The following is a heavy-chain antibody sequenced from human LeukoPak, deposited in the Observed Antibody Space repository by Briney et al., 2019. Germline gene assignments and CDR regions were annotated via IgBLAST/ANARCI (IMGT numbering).Heavy chain of an antibody. Sequence: KASETLSLTCTVSGGSISSSSYYWGWIRQPPGKGLEWIGSIYYSGSTYYNPSLKSRVTISVDKSKNQFSLKLSSVTAADTAVYYCARAIAAAGKPPDYWGQGTLVTVSS. CDR3: ARAIAAAGKPPDY. V-gene: IGHV4-39*07. CDR2: IYYSGST. CDR1: GGSISSSSYY. J-gene: IGHJ4*02. D-gene: IGHD6-13*01.